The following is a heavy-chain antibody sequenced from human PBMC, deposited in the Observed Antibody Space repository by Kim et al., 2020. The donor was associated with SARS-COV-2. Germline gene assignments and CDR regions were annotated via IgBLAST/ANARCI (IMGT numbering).Heavy chain of an antibody. D-gene: IGHD2-15*01. CDR3: ARDRACSGGSCYSEFYGMDV. CDR1: GFTFSSYS. V-gene: IGHV3-48*02. J-gene: IGHJ6*02. Sequence: GGSLRLSCAASGFTFSSYSMNWVRQAPGKGLEWVSYISSSSSTIYYADSVKGRFTISRDNAKNSLYLQMNSLRYEDTAVYYCARDRACSGGSCYSEFYGMDVWGQGTTVTVSS. CDR2: ISSSSSTI.